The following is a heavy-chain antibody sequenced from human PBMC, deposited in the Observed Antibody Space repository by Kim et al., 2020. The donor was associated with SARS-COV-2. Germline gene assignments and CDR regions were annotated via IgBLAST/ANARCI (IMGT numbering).Heavy chain of an antibody. CDR3: ARGRYSSSWYAPRYYFDY. Sequence: SETLSLTCAVYGGSFSGYYWSWIRQPPGKGLEWIGEINHSGSTNYNPSLKSRVTISVDTSKNQFSLKLSSVTAADTAVYYCARGRYSSSWYAPRYYFDY. D-gene: IGHD6-13*01. CDR2: INHSGST. CDR1: GGSFSGYY. V-gene: IGHV4-34*01. J-gene: IGHJ4*01.